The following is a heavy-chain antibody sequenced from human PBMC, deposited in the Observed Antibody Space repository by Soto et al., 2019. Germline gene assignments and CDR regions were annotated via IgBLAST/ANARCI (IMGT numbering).Heavy chain of an antibody. Sequence: EVQLVESGGGLVQPGGSLRLSCAASGFTFSSYWMSWFRQAPGKGLEWVANIKQDGSEENYVDSVKGRFTISRDNAKNALYLQMTSVRVEDTAVYYCAREIAARLWGKGTTVTVSS. CDR2: IKQDGSEE. J-gene: IGHJ6*04. V-gene: IGHV3-7*01. D-gene: IGHD6-6*01. CDR1: GFTFSSYW. CDR3: AREIAARL.